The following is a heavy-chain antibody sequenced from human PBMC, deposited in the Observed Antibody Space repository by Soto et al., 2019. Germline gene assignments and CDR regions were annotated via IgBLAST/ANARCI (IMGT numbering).Heavy chain of an antibody. CDR2: IAYDGSNK. CDR3: AKDLQSGSEANYYGMDV. V-gene: IGHV3-30*18. Sequence: QVQLVESGGGVVQPGRSLRLSCAASGLTFSSFGMHWVRQAPGKGLEWVAVIAYDGSNKYQGDSVKGRFTISRDNSKNTLYLQLNSLRAEDTAVYYCAKDLQSGSEANYYGMDVWGQGTTVAVSS. CDR1: GLTFSSFG. J-gene: IGHJ6*02. D-gene: IGHD5-12*01.